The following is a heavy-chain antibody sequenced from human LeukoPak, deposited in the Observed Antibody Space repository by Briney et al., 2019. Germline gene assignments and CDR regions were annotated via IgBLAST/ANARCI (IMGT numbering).Heavy chain of an antibody. CDR3: AKDPFKLPDY. CDR1: GFTCSTYW. J-gene: IGHJ4*02. D-gene: IGHD6-6*01. CDR2: IKQDGSEK. V-gene: IGHV3-7*03. Sequence: GGSLRLSCAASGFTCSTYWMSWVRQAPGKGLEWVANIKQDGSEKYYVDSVKGRFTISRDNAKNSLYLQMNSLRAEDTAVYYCAKDPFKLPDYWGQGTLVTVSS.